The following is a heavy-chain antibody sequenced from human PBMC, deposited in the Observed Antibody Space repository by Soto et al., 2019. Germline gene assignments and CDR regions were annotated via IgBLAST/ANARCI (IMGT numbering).Heavy chain of an antibody. J-gene: IGHJ6*02. D-gene: IGHD2-8*01. CDR3: ARGANGVRYLVYGMDV. V-gene: IGHV3-30-3*01. CDR2: ILYDGSDK. Sequence: QVQLVESGGGVVQPGRSLRLSCTASGFTFSTYAIHWVRQAPGKGLEWVAVILYDGSDKYYADSVKGRFTISRDNSKNTLYVEMNSLRTEDTAVYYCARGANGVRYLVYGMDVWGRGATVTVSS. CDR1: GFTFSTYA.